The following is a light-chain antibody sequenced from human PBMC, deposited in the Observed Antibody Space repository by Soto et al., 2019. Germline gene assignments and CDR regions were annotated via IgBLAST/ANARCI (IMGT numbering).Light chain of an antibody. Sequence: EIVLTQSPGTLSLSPGERATLSCRASQSVSSGFLAWYQQKPGQAPRLPIYGASRRATGLPDRFSGSGSGTDFSLTISRLEPEDFAVYYCQQYGTSPFTFGPGTKVDIK. J-gene: IGKJ3*01. CDR1: QSVSSGF. V-gene: IGKV3-20*01. CDR2: GAS. CDR3: QQYGTSPFT.